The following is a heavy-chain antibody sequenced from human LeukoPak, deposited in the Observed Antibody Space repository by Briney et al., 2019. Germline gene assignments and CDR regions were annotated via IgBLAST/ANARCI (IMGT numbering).Heavy chain of an antibody. CDR3: ARWYYYDSSGYWAFDI. D-gene: IGHD3-22*01. Sequence: SETLSLTCTVSGGSISSYYWSWIRQPPGKGLEWIGYIYYSGSTNYNPSLKSRVTISVDTSKNQFSLKLSSVTAADTAVYYCARWYYYDSSGYWAFDIWGQGTMVTVSS. CDR1: GGSISSYY. CDR2: IYYSGST. J-gene: IGHJ3*02. V-gene: IGHV4-59*01.